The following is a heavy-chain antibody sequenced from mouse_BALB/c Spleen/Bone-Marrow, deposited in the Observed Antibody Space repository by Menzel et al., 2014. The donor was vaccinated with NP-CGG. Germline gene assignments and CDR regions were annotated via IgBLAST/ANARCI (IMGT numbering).Heavy chain of an antibody. CDR2: IDPYYGGI. J-gene: IGHJ3*01. D-gene: IGHD2-14*01. CDR1: GYSFTGYN. V-gene: IGHV1-39*01. Sequence: LQQSGPELEKPGASVKISCKASGYSFTGYNMNWVKQSNGKSLEWIGNIDPYYGGISYNQKFRDKATLTVDKSSSTAYMQLKSLTSEDSAVYYCARSIEYRPLTYRGQGTLVTVSA. CDR3: ARSIEYRPLTY.